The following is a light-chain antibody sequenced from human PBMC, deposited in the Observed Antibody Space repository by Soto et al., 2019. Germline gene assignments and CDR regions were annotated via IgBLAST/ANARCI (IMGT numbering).Light chain of an antibody. V-gene: IGLV2-14*01. CDR2: DVS. CDR3: SSYTSSSNLWV. CDR1: SSDVGGYNY. Sequence: QSALTQPASVSGSPGQSITISCTGTSSDVGGYNYVSWYQQHPGKAPKLIIYDVSNRPSGVSNRFSGSKSGNTASLTISGRQAEDEADYYCSSYTSSSNLWVFGGGTKLNVL. J-gene: IGLJ3*02.